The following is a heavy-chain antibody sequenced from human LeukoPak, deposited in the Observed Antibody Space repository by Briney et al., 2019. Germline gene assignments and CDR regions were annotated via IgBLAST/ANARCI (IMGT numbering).Heavy chain of an antibody. Sequence: GGSLRLSCAASGFTSSSYGMHWVRQAPGKGLEWVAVISYDGSNKYYADSVKGRFTISRDNSKNTLYLQMNSLRAEDTAVYYCAKGAADGGSYVFDYWGQGTLVTVSS. CDR2: ISYDGSNK. CDR3: AKGAADGGSYVFDY. D-gene: IGHD1-26*01. V-gene: IGHV3-30*18. J-gene: IGHJ4*02. CDR1: GFTSSSYG.